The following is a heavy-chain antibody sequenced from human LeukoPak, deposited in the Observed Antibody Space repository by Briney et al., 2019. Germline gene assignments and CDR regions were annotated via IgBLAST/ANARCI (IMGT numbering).Heavy chain of an antibody. CDR3: AKDRRSGGTCNSDS. D-gene: IGHD2-15*01. J-gene: IGHJ4*02. Sequence: GGSLRLSCAASGFTFSSYAMSWVRQAPGEGLEWVSVISASGGSTYYADSVRGRFTISRDNSKNTLYLQMNSLRAEDTAVYYCAKDRRSGGTCNSDSWGQGTLVTVSS. CDR2: ISASGGST. CDR1: GFTFSSYA. V-gene: IGHV3-23*01.